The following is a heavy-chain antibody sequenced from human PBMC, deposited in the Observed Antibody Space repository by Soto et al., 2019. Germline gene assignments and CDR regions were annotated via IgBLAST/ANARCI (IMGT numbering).Heavy chain of an antibody. V-gene: IGHV5-51*01. Sequence: GESLKISCKGSGYSFTSYWIGWVRQMPGKGLEWMGIIYPGDSDTRYSPSFQGQVTISADKSISTAYLQWSSLKASDTAMYYCARLSGYSGYDWYFDYWGQGTLVTVSS. J-gene: IGHJ4*02. D-gene: IGHD5-12*01. CDR2: IYPGDSDT. CDR3: ARLSGYSGYDWYFDY. CDR1: GYSFTSYW.